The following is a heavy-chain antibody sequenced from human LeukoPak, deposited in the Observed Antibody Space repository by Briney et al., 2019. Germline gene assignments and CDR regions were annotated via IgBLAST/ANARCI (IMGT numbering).Heavy chain of an antibody. CDR3: AKIPGIEVAGAAFDY. Sequence: PGGSLGRSCAASGFTFSSYAMSWVRKAPGKGLEWVSAISGSSGSTYYADSVKGRFTISRDNSKNTLYLQMNSLRAEDTAVYYCAKIPGIEVAGAAFDYWGQGTLVNVSS. CDR1: GFTFSSYA. D-gene: IGHD6-19*01. CDR2: ISGSSGST. J-gene: IGHJ4*02. V-gene: IGHV3-23*01.